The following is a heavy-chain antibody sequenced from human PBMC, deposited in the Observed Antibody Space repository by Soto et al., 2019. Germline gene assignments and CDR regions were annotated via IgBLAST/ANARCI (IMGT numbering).Heavy chain of an antibody. CDR3: ARVAIFGVVIPYYFDY. V-gene: IGHV4-61*01. D-gene: IGHD3-3*01. J-gene: IGHJ4*02. Sequence: SETLSLTCSVSGGSVTSSPYHWSWIRQSPEKGLEWIGYVSYNGGANYNPSLKSRVTISVDTSKNQFSLKLSSVTAADTAVYYCARVAIFGVVIPYYFDYWGQGTLVTVSS. CDR2: VSYNGGA. CDR1: GGSVTSSPYH.